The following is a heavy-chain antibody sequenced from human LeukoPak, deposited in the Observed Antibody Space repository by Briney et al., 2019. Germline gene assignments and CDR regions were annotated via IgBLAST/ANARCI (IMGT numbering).Heavy chain of an antibody. Sequence: VKVSCKASGYTFTSYGISWVRQAPGQGLEWMGIINPSGGSTSYAQKFQGRVTMTRDTSTSTVYMELSSLRSEDTAVYYCASERGIAAAGSFDLWGRGTLVTVSS. J-gene: IGHJ2*01. CDR2: INPSGGST. CDR3: ASERGIAAAGSFDL. CDR1: GYTFTSYG. D-gene: IGHD6-13*01. V-gene: IGHV1-46*01.